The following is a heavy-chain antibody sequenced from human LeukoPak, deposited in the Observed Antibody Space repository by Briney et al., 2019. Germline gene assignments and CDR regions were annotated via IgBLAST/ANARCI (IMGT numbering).Heavy chain of an antibody. J-gene: IGHJ4*02. CDR3: ARGPYDFWSGYSHDY. D-gene: IGHD3-3*01. CDR1: GYSISSGYY. CDR2: SYHTGST. Sequence: SETLSLTCTVSGYSISSGYYWGWIRQSPGKGLEWIGSSYHTGSTYYNPSLKSRVTISIDTSKHQFSLKLSSVTAADAALYYCARGPYDFWSGYSHDYWGQGTLVTVSS. V-gene: IGHV4-38-2*02.